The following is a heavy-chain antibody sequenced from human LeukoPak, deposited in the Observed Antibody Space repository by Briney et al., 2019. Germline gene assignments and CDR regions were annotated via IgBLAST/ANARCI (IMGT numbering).Heavy chain of an antibody. CDR1: GFTLSSYW. CDR2: IKSDGRT. Sequence: GGSLRLSCAASGFTLSSYWMHWVRQAPGKGLVWVSRIKSDGRTNYADSVEGRFIISRDNAKNTVSLQMNSLRAEDTGVYYCARAPSEIGGYYPEYFRHWGQGTLVIVSS. V-gene: IGHV3-74*01. CDR3: ARAPSEIGGYYPEYFRH. D-gene: IGHD3-22*01. J-gene: IGHJ1*01.